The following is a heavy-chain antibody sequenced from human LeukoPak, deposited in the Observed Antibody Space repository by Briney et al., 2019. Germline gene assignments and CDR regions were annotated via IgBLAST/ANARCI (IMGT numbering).Heavy chain of an antibody. CDR1: GFTFTNYC. Sequence: PGGSLRLSCPASGFTFTNYCMIWVRQAPGKGLVFVSRIASDGGSTKYADSVNGRFTISRDNAKNTLYLQMDSLRAEHTGVYYCVRVSTSGVDYWGQGTLVTVSS. J-gene: IGHJ4*02. CDR3: VRVSTSGVDY. D-gene: IGHD3-10*01. V-gene: IGHV3-74*01. CDR2: IASDGGST.